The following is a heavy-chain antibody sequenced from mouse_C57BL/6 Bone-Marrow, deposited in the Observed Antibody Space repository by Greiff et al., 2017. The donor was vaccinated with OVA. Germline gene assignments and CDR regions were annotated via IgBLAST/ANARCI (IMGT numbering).Heavy chain of an antibody. V-gene: IGHV10-1*01. D-gene: IGHD2-3*01. CDR3: VRAGRLLPSWFAY. CDR2: IRSKSNNYAT. CDR1: GFSFNTYA. J-gene: IGHJ3*01. Sequence: EVNVVESGGGLVQPKGSLKLSCAASGFSFNTYAMNWVRQAPGKGLEWVARIRSKSNNYATYYADSVKDRFTISRDDSESMLYLQMNNLKTEDTAMYYCVRAGRLLPSWFAYWGQGTLVTVSA.